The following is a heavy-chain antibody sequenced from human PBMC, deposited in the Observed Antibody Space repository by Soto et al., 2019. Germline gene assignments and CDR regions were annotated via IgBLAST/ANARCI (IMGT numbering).Heavy chain of an antibody. V-gene: IGHV1-8*01. CDR1: GYTFTSYD. CDR3: ARERTRGFGP. Sequence: QVQLVQSGAEVKKPGASVKVSCKASGYTFTSYDINWVRQATGQGLEWMGWMNPNSGNTAYAQQFLGRVTMTRNTSIRTANTELASLRSEDTAVYHCARERTRGFGPWGQGTLVTVSS. CDR2: MNPNSGNT. J-gene: IGHJ5*02.